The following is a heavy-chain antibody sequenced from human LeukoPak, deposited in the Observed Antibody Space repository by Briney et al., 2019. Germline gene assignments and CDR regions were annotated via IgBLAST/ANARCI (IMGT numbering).Heavy chain of an antibody. CDR3: ARGETRYCTGGSCYPLEY. CDR2: INPNTGDS. V-gene: IGHV1-2*02. Sequence: ASVKVSCKASGYTFTSYYMHWVRQAPGQGPEWVGWINPNTGDSSFAQKFQGRVTMTRDTSISTAYMELSRLRSDDTAVYYCARGETRYCTGGSCYPLEYWGQGTLVTVSS. D-gene: IGHD2-15*01. J-gene: IGHJ4*02. CDR1: GYTFTSYY.